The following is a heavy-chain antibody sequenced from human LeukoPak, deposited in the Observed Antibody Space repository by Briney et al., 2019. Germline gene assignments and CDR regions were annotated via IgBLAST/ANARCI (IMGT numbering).Heavy chain of an antibody. CDR1: GFTFSSYW. CDR2: IRQLGNEK. Sequence: GGSLRLSCAASGFTFSSYWMSWVRQAPGKGLEWVANIRQLGNEKYYVDSVKGRFTISRDNAKNSLYLQTNSLRAEDTAVYYCTRDYWDYGDYFSDFWGPGTQVTVSS. J-gene: IGHJ4*02. D-gene: IGHD4-17*01. CDR3: TRDYWDYGDYFSDF. V-gene: IGHV3-7*01.